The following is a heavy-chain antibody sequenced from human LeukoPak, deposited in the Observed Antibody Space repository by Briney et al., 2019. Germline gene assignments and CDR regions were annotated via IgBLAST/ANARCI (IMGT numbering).Heavy chain of an antibody. CDR1: GFTFSNAW. D-gene: IGHD6-19*01. V-gene: IGHV3-15*01. CDR3: TTDRISSSGWGRNFDY. J-gene: IGHJ4*02. CDR2: IKSKTDGGTT. Sequence: GGSLTLSCSASGFTFSNAWMSWVRQAPGKGLAWVGRIKSKTDGGTTDYAAPVKGRFTISKDDTKNTLYLKMNRLNTEDTAVYYCTTDRISSSGWGRNFDYWGQGTLVTVSS.